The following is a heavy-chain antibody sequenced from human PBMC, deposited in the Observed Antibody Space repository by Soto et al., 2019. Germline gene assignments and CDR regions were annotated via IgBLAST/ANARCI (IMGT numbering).Heavy chain of an antibody. CDR1: GFTFSSYA. Sequence: GGSLRLSCAASGFTFSSYAMSWVRQAPGKGLEWVSAISGSGGSTYYADTVKGRFTISRDNSKNTLYLQMNSLRAEDTAVYYCAKARWFGTRPKYPLDYWGQGTLVTVSS. CDR3: AKARWFGTRPKYPLDY. V-gene: IGHV3-23*01. J-gene: IGHJ4*02. D-gene: IGHD3-10*01. CDR2: ISGSGGST.